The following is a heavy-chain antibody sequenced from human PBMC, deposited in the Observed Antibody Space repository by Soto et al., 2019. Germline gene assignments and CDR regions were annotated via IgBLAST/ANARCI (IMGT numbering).Heavy chain of an antibody. D-gene: IGHD5-12*01. CDR1: GFTFSSYS. CDR3: ARGSPISIVATMPEFDY. CDR2: ISSSSSYI. J-gene: IGHJ4*02. V-gene: IGHV3-21*01. Sequence: EVQLVESGGGLVKPGGSLRLSCAASGFTFSSYSMNWVRQAPGKGLEWVSSISSSSSYIYYADSVKGRFTISRDNAKNSLYLQMNSLRAEDTAVYYCARGSPISIVATMPEFDYWGQGTLVTVSS.